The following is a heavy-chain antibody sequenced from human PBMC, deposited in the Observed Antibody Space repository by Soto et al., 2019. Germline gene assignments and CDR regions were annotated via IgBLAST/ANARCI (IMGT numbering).Heavy chain of an antibody. J-gene: IGHJ4*02. D-gene: IGHD6-19*01. Sequence: PGGPLRLSCAASGSTFDNCAMSWVRQAPGKGLEWILGISGSGGSTYYADSVKGRFTISRDNSKNTVYLQMNSLRADDTAVYYCAKGKTSGWYYFDFWGQGTLVTVSS. V-gene: IGHV3-23*01. CDR1: GSTFDNCA. CDR3: AKGKTSGWYYFDF. CDR2: ISGSGGST.